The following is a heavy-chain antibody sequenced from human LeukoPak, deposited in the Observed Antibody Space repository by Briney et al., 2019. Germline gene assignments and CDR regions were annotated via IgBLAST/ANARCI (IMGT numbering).Heavy chain of an antibody. V-gene: IGHV1-69*13. J-gene: IGHJ4*02. D-gene: IGHD2-2*01. CDR1: GYAFTSYG. CDR2: IIPIFGTA. Sequence: GASVKVSCKASGYAFTSYGISWVRQAPGQGLEWMGGIIPIFGTANYAQKFQGRVTITADESTSTAYMELSSLRSEDTAVYYCARVRVGYCSSTSCHESFDYWGQGTLVTVSS. CDR3: ARVRVGYCSSTSCHESFDY.